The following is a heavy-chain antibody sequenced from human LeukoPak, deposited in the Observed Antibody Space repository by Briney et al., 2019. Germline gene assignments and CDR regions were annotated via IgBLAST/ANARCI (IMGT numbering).Heavy chain of an antibody. V-gene: IGHV1-69*05. CDR2: IIPIFGTA. J-gene: IGHJ4*02. CDR3: ARNNYDILTGYKALDY. Sequence: ASVKVSCKASGGTFSSYAISWVRQAPGQGLEWMGGIIPIFGTANYAQKFQGRVTMTRDMSTSTVYMELSSLRFEDTAVYYCARNNYDILTGYKALDYWGQGTLVTVSS. D-gene: IGHD3-9*01. CDR1: GGTFSSYA.